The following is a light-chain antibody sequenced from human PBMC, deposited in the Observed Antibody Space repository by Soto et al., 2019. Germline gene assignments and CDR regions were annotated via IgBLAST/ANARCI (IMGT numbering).Light chain of an antibody. J-gene: IGLJ1*01. CDR1: SSDVGGYNY. Sequence: SARTQPASVSGSLALLTSISCTGTSSDVGGYNYVSWYQQHPGKAPKLMIYDVSDRPSGVSNRFSGSKSGNTASLTISGLQAEDEADYYCGSYTTSTAPGLFGTGTKVTVL. CDR3: GSYTTSTAPGL. CDR2: DVS. V-gene: IGLV2-14*01.